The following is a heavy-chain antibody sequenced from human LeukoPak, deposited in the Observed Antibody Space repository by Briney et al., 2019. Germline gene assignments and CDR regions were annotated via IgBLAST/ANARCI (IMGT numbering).Heavy chain of an antibody. J-gene: IGHJ4*02. CDR1: GFTFTSHW. D-gene: IGHD3-3*01. Sequence: GGSLRLSCAASGFTFTSHWMSWVRQAPGKGLEWVSSISSSSSYIYYADSVKGRFTISRDNAKNSLYLQMNSLRAEDTAVYYCARAGYDFWSGYYSYYFDYWGQGNLVTVSS. CDR2: ISSSSSYI. V-gene: IGHV3-21*01. CDR3: ARAGYDFWSGYYSYYFDY.